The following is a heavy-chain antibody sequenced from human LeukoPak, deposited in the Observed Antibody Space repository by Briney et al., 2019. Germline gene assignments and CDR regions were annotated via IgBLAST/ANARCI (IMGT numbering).Heavy chain of an antibody. D-gene: IGHD3-22*01. CDR1: GFTFSSYE. CDR3: ARDNYYYDSSGYYQRFDY. J-gene: IGHJ4*02. CDR2: ISSSGSTI. V-gene: IGHV3-48*03. Sequence: GGSLRLSCAASGFTFSSYEMNWVRQAPGKGLEWVSYISSSGSTIYYADSVKGRFTISRDNAKNSLYLQMNSLRAEDTAVYYCARDNYYYDSSGYYQRFDYWGQGTLVTVSS.